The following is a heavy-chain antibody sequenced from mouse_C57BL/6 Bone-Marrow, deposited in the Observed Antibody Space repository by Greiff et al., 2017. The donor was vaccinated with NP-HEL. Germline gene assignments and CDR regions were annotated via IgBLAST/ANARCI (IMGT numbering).Heavy chain of an antibody. D-gene: IGHD1-1*01. Sequence: EVQLVESGGGLVQPKGSLKLSCAASGFTFNTYAMHWVRQAPGTGLEWVARIRSKSSNYATYYADSVKDRFTISRDDSQSMLYLTTNNRKTEDTAMYYCVRGSSYGDWYFDVWGTGTTVTVSS. CDR3: VRGSSYGDWYFDV. CDR1: GFTFNTYA. CDR2: IRSKSSNYAT. J-gene: IGHJ1*03. V-gene: IGHV10-3*01.